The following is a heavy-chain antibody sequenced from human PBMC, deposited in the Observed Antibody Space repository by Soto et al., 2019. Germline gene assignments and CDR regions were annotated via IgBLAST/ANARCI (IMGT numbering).Heavy chain of an antibody. CDR3: AKVLIAAAGKPPFDY. Sequence: GGSLRLSCAASGFTFSSYGMHWVRQAPGKGLEWVAVISYDGSNKYYADSVKGRFTISRDKSKNTLYLKMNSLRTEDTAVYYCAKVLIAAAGKPPFDYWGQGTLVTVSS. CDR1: GFTFSSYG. J-gene: IGHJ4*02. CDR2: ISYDGSNK. V-gene: IGHV3-30*18. D-gene: IGHD6-13*01.